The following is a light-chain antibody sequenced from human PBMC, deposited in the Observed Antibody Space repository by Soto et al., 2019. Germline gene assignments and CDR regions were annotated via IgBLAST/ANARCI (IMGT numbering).Light chain of an antibody. J-gene: IGKJ2*01. Sequence: DIVMTQSPDSLTVSLGERATINCKSSQSVLYSSNSQNYLARYQQKPGQPPKLLIYWASTRESGVPDRFSGSGSGTDFTLTISSLQAEDVAVYYCQQYYSTPPTFGQGTKLEIK. V-gene: IGKV4-1*01. CDR2: WAS. CDR3: QQYYSTPPT. CDR1: QSVLYSSNSQNY.